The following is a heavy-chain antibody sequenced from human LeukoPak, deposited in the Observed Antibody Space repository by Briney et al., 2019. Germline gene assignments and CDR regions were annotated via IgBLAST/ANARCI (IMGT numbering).Heavy chain of an antibody. CDR3: ARVCGGDCYPLGFDP. CDR2: IYYSGST. V-gene: IGHV4-59*01. D-gene: IGHD2-21*02. J-gene: IGHJ5*02. CDR1: GXSMSSYY. Sequence: SETLSLTCTVSGXSMSSYYGSWIRQPPGKGLEWIGYIYYSGSTNYNPSLKSRVTISVDTSKNKFSLKVRSVTAADTAVYYCARVCGGDCYPLGFDPWGQGTLVTVSS.